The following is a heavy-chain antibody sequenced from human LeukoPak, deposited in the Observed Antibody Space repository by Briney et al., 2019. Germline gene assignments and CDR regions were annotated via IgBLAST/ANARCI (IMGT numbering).Heavy chain of an antibody. D-gene: IGHD3-10*01. Sequence: GGSLRLSCAASGFTFSSYWMHWVRQAPGKGLVWVSRINSDGSSTSYADSVKGRFTISRDNAKNTLYLQMNSLRAEDTAVYYCARGRFVYYYAADYWGQGTLVTVSS. CDR3: ARGRFVYYYAADY. CDR1: GFTFSSYW. CDR2: INSDGSST. J-gene: IGHJ4*02. V-gene: IGHV3-74*01.